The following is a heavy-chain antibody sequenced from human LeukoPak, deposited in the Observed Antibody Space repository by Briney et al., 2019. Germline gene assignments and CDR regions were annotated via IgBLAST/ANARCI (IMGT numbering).Heavy chain of an antibody. CDR2: IWSDGITK. Sequence: SGGSLRLSCAASGFTFSSYGMHWVRQAPGKGLEWVAVIWSDGITKYYADSVKGRFTISRDNSKNTLSLQMDSLRAEDTAMYYCAKATNWGNWSDTWGQGALVTVSS. J-gene: IGHJ5*02. CDR3: AKATNWGNWSDT. CDR1: GFTFSSYG. V-gene: IGHV3-33*06. D-gene: IGHD7-27*01.